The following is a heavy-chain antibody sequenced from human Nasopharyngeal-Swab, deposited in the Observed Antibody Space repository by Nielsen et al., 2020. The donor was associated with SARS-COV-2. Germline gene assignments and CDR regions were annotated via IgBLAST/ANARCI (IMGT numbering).Heavy chain of an antibody. V-gene: IGHV3-7*01. Sequence: WIRQPPGKGLEWVANIKQDGSEKYYVDFVKGRFTISRDNAKNSLYLQMNSLRAEDTAVYYCARKGAYYYYYYGMDVWGQGTTVTVSS. J-gene: IGHJ6*02. CDR2: IKQDGSEK. CDR3: ARKGAYYYYYYGMDV. D-gene: IGHD3-16*01.